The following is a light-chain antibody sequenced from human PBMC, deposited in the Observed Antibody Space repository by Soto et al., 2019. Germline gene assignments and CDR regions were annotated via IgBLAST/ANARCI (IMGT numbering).Light chain of an antibody. CDR2: SDS. J-gene: IGLJ2*01. Sequence: QPVLCQPPSASGTPGQRGTISCSGSSSNIGSNTVNWYQQLPGTAPKLLIYSDSQRLSGVPARFSGSKYGTSAPPAISAIQSEDEAHYSCAAWDDSLNGTVFRAGTQLTVL. CDR1: SSNIGSNT. CDR3: AAWDDSLNGTV. V-gene: IGLV1-44*01.